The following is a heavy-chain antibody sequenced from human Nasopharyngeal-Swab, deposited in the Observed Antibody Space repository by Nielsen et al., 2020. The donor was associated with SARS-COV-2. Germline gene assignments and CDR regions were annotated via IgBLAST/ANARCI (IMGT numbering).Heavy chain of an antibody. CDR1: GFFFSTNA. CDR3: AKGGYTTWFDP. J-gene: IGHJ5*02. CDR2: INDHGDRI. D-gene: IGHD2-15*01. Sequence: GGSLRLSCSASGFFFSTNAMHWVRQAPGKGLEYVSTINDHGDRIHYADSVRGRFTISRDIYKNTLYLQMSSLRPEDTAVYYCAKGGYTTWFDPWGQETLVTVSS. V-gene: IGHV3-64D*08.